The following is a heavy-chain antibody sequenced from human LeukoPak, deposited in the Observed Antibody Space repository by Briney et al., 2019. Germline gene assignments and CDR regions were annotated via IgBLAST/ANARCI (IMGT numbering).Heavy chain of an antibody. CDR3: AKDLATNLDY. Sequence: GGPLRLSCAASGFTFSSYGMHWVRQAPGKGLEWVAFIRYDGSNKYYADSVKDRFTISRDNSKNTLYLQMNSLRAEDTAVYYCAKDLATNLDYWGQGTLVTVSS. D-gene: IGHD5-24*01. J-gene: IGHJ4*02. CDR2: IRYDGSNK. V-gene: IGHV3-30*02. CDR1: GFTFSSYG.